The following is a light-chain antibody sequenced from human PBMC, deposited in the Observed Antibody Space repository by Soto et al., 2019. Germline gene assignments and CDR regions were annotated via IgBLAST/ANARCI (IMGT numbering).Light chain of an antibody. J-gene: IGKJ1*01. V-gene: IGKV3-20*01. Sequence: EIVLTQSPGTLSVSPGERATLSCRASQSISSNYLAWYQQKPGQAPRLLIYGASSRATGSPDRIRCSGSGTHITLTISRLDSEDYSRYYRNQYLSCTFGQGTQVEIK. CDR3: NQYLSCT. CDR1: QSISSNY. CDR2: GAS.